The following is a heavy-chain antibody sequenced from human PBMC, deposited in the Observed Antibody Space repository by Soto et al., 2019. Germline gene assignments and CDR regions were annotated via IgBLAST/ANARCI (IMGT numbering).Heavy chain of an antibody. CDR2: IYYSGST. CDR3: ARRWWELLDSSYYYYGMDV. Sequence: SETLSLTCTVSGDSITSNSYFWAWIRQPPGKGLEWIGSIYYSGSTYYNPSLKSRVTISVDTSKNQFSLKLSSVTAADTAVYYCARRWWELLDSSYYYYGMDVWGQGTTVTVSS. D-gene: IGHD1-26*01. V-gene: IGHV4-39*01. CDR1: GDSITSNSYF. J-gene: IGHJ6*02.